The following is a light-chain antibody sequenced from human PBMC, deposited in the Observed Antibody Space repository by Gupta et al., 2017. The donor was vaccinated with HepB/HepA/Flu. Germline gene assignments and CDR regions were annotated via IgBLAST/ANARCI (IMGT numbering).Light chain of an antibody. V-gene: IGLV1-51*01. CDR1: SSNIGNNY. CDR3: GTWDSSLSGVV. CDR2: DNN. Sequence: QSVLTQPPSVSAAPGQKVTISCSGSSSNIGNNYISWYQQLPGTAPRLLIYDNNVRPSGIPDRFSGSKSGTSGTLGITGLQTGDEADYYCGTWDSSLSGVVFGGGTKLTVL. J-gene: IGLJ2*01.